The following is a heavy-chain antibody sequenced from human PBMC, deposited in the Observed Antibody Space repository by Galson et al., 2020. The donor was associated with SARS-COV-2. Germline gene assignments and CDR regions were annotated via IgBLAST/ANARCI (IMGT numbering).Heavy chain of an antibody. V-gene: IGHV4-4*02. CDR1: GGSISSSNW. CDR3: TKIPYYYHTSGDPYYSFGMDV. Sequence: SETLSLTCAVSGGSISSSNWWNWVRQPPGKGLEWIGEIYHSGSTSYNPSLKSRVTISVDKSKNLFSLKLSSVTAADTAVYYCTKIPYYYHTSGDPYYSFGMDVWGQGTTVIVSS. J-gene: IGHJ6*02. CDR2: IYHSGST. D-gene: IGHD3-22*01.